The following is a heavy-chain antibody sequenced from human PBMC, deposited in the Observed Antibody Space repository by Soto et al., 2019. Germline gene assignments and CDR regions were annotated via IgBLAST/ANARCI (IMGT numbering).Heavy chain of an antibody. D-gene: IGHD1-7*01. CDR2: IRSKAYGGTT. V-gene: IGHV3-49*04. J-gene: IGHJ4*02. Sequence: GGALRLSCTASGFTFGDYATSWVRQAPGKGLEWVGFIRSKAYGGTTEYAASVKGRFTISRDDSKSIAYLQLNSLKTEDTSVSYRTELKPGTTADKWGQGTLVTV. CDR1: GFTFGDYA. CDR3: TELKPGTTADK.